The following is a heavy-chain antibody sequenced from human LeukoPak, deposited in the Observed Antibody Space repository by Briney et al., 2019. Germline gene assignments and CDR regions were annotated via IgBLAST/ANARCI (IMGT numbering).Heavy chain of an antibody. Sequence: GSLRLSCAASGFTFSTNSMNWVRQAPGKGLEWVSSIGISSSHTFYADSVKGRFTISRDNAENSVYLQMNSLRAEDTAVYHCVKDLTTVATPYYYYYMDVWGKGTTVTVSS. CDR3: VKDLTTVATPYYYYYMDV. D-gene: IGHD4-23*01. V-gene: IGHV3-21*01. CDR1: GFTFSTNS. J-gene: IGHJ6*03. CDR2: IGISSSHT.